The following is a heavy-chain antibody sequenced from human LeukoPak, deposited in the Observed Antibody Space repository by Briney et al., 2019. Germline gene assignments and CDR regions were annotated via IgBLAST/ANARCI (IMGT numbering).Heavy chain of an antibody. Sequence: GGSLRLSCAASGFSFGSYAMIWVRQAPGKGLEWVSHISASGGSTYYADSVKGRFTISRVNSKNTLYLQMNSLRAEDTAIYYCAKDGKKYGSTWDFDYWGQGTLVTDSS. J-gene: IGHJ4*02. CDR3: AKDGKKYGSTWDFDY. CDR1: GFSFGSYA. V-gene: IGHV3-23*01. CDR2: ISASGGST. D-gene: IGHD6-13*01.